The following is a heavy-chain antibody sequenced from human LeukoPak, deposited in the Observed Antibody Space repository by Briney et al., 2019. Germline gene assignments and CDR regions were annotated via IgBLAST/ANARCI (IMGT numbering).Heavy chain of an antibody. J-gene: IGHJ4*02. CDR2: ISSSSSYI. D-gene: IGHD3-16*01. V-gene: IGHV3-21*04. CDR1: GFTFSSYS. Sequence: GGSLRLSCAASGFTFSSYSMNWVRQAPGKGLEWVSSISSSSSYIYYADSVKGRFTISRDNAKNSLYLQMNSLRAEDTAIYYCARASWVSTADAVCWGQGTQVTVSS. CDR3: ARASWVSTADAVC.